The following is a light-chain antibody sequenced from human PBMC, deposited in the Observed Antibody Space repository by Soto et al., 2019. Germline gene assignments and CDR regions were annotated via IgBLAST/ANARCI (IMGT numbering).Light chain of an antibody. CDR3: AKIYTAQWT. V-gene: IGKV1-39*01. J-gene: IGKJ1*01. CDR2: GAS. Sequence: DIHVTQSPSSLPASLGDRVTITCRARENIKNYLTWYQQKPGKAPKLLIYGASTLKTGVPSRFSGSGSGTDFTFTIGGLQPDDFATYDCAKIYTAQWTFGQGTRV. CDR1: ENIKNY.